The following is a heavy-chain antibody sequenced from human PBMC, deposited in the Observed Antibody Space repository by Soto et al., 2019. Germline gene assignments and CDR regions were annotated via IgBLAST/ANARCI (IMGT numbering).Heavy chain of an antibody. Sequence: DVQLVESGGGLIQPGESLRLSCAAFGLTVSGKKYVAWLRQAPGKGLEWVSALYDVDGTYYADSVKGRFTTSRDSSKTTVYLQMNGLTPDDTAVYYCASWHEREHAYDVWGQVNTVTVSS. CDR1: GLTVSGKKY. V-gene: IGHV3-53*01. CDR2: LYDVDGT. CDR3: ASWHEREHAYDV. J-gene: IGHJ3*01. D-gene: IGHD1-1*01.